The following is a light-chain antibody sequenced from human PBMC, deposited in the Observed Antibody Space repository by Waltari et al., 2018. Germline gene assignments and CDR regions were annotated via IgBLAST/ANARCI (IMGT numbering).Light chain of an antibody. CDR3: CSYAGRSTLV. J-gene: IGLJ3*02. Sequence: QSALTQPASVSGSPGQSITISCTGTSSDVGSSKLISWYQQYPGKAPTLIIYEVNKRPSRGSNRVSGSKSDNTASLTISALQAEDEGDYHCCSYAGRSTLVFGGGTSLTVL. V-gene: IGLV2-23*02. CDR2: EVN. CDR1: SSDVGSSKL.